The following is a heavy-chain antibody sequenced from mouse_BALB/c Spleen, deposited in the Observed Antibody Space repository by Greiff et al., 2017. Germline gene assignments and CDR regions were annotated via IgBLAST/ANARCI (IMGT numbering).Heavy chain of an antibody. Sequence: EVQRVESGGGLVQPGGSLRLSCATSGFTFTDYYMSWVRQPPGKALEWLGFIRNKANGYTTEYSASVKGRFTISRDNSQSILYLQMNTLRAEDSATYYCARDKGIYYGIYYYAMDYWGQGTSVTVSS. V-gene: IGHV7-3*02. J-gene: IGHJ4*01. CDR2: IRNKANGYTT. CDR1: GFTFTDYY. CDR3: ARDKGIYYGIYYYAMDY. D-gene: IGHD2-1*01.